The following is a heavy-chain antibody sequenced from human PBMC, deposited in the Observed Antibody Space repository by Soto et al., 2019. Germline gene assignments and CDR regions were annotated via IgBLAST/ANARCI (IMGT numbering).Heavy chain of an antibody. V-gene: IGHV1-3*01. CDR3: ARDVDGYFPDY. D-gene: IGHD3-22*01. J-gene: IGHJ4*02. CDR2: INAGNGNT. CDR1: GYTFTSYG. Sequence: ASVKVSCKASGYTFTSYGISWVRQAPGQGLEWMGWINAGNGNTKYSQKFQGRVTITRDTSASTAYMELSSLRSEDTAVYYCARDVDGYFPDYWGQGTLVTVSS.